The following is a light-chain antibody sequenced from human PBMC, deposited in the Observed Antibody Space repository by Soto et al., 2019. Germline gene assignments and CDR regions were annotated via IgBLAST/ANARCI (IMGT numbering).Light chain of an antibody. J-gene: IGKJ1*01. V-gene: IGKV1-39*01. Sequence: DIQMTQSPSSLSASVGDSVTITCRASQNIKTYLNWYQQKPGKAPNLLIYAASSLHSGVPSRFSGSGSATDFTLTISSLQPEDFATYYCQQSFSSHPWTFGQGTKVEIK. CDR2: AAS. CDR3: QQSFSSHPWT. CDR1: QNIKTY.